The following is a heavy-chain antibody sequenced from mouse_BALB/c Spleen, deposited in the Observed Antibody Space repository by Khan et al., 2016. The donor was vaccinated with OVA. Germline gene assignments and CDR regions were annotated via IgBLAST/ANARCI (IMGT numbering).Heavy chain of an antibody. CDR2: LWGDGST. J-gene: IGHJ4*01. CDR3: AKFTPDYYSMDY. D-gene: IGHD1-1*01. V-gene: IGHV2-3*01. CDR1: GFSLTSYG. Sequence: QVQLKQSGPGLVAPSQRLSITCTVSGFSLTSYGVSWVRQPPGKGLEWLGVLWGDGSTNYHSAHISRLIISKDNSKSQVFLKLNSLQTDDTATYYCAKFTPDYYSMDYWGQGTSGTVSS.